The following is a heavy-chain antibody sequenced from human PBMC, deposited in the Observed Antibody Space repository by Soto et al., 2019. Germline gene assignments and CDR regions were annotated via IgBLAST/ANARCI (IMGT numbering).Heavy chain of an antibody. CDR2: INHSGST. CDR3: ARDSARIVVVPRVDGDNWFDP. J-gene: IGHJ5*02. V-gene: IGHV4-34*02. CDR1: GGSFSAYY. D-gene: IGHD2-2*01. Sequence: QVQLQQWGAGLLKPSETLSLTCAVYGGSFSAYYWIWIRQSPGKGLEWIGEINHSGSTNYNPSLKSRVTISVDASKNHFSLNLTSVTAADTAVYYCARDSARIVVVPRVDGDNWFDPWGQGTLVTVSS.